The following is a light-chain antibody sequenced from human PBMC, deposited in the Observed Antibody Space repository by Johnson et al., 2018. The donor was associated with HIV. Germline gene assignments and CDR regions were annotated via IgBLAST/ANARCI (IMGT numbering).Light chain of an antibody. CDR3: GTWDSSLSAGI. J-gene: IGLJ1*01. V-gene: IGLV1-51*01. Sequence: QSVLTQSPSVSAAPGQKVTISCSGSSSNIRNNYVSWYQQLPGTAPKLLIYDNNKRPSGIPDRFSGSKSGTSATLGITGLQTGDEADYYCGTWDSSLSAGIFGTGTKVTVL. CDR2: DNN. CDR1: SSNIRNNY.